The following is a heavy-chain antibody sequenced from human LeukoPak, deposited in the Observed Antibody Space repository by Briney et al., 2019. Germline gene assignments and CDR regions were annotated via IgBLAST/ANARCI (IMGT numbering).Heavy chain of an antibody. Sequence: ASVKVSCKASGYTFTGYYMHWVRQAPGQGLESMGWINPNSGGTNYAQKFQGRVTMTRDTSISTAYMELSRLRSDDTAVYYCASSGYCSSTSCYTPPKFDPWGQGTLVTVSS. CDR3: ASSGYCSSTSCYTPPKFDP. J-gene: IGHJ5*02. D-gene: IGHD2-2*02. V-gene: IGHV1-2*02. CDR2: INPNSGGT. CDR1: GYTFTGYY.